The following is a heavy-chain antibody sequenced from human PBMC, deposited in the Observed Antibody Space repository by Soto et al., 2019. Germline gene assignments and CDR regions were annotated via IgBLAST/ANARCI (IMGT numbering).Heavy chain of an antibody. CDR1: GYTFTDYY. CDR3: AIRNGQLAIISEFDGDWFFEV. D-gene: IGHD2-2*01. CDR2: INPDSGGT. V-gene: IGHV1-2*02. J-gene: IGHJ2*01. Sequence: QEQLVQSGAEVKKPGASLKVSCKASGYTFTDYYIHWVRQAPGQGLEWVGWINPDSGGTNLAQRVQGRFTMTSDTSINTAYMGLSRLRSDDTAVYYCAIRNGQLAIISEFDGDWFFEVWGRGTLVTVSS.